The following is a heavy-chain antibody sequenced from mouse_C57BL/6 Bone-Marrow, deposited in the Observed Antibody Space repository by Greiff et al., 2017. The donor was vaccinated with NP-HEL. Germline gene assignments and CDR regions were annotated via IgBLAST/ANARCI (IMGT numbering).Heavy chain of an antibody. CDR2: IYPGSGNT. Sequence: QVQLQQSGPELVKPGASVKISCKASGYSFTSYYIHWVKQRPGQGLEWIGWIYPGSGNTKYNEKFKGKATLTADTSSSTAYMQLSSLTSEDAAVYYCARVLYYYGSSYYYAMDYWGQGTSVTVSS. CDR1: GYSFTSYY. J-gene: IGHJ4*01. V-gene: IGHV1-66*01. D-gene: IGHD1-1*01. CDR3: ARVLYYYGSSYYYAMDY.